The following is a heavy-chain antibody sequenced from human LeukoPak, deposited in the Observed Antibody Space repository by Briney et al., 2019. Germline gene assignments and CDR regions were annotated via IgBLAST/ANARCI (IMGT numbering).Heavy chain of an antibody. V-gene: IGHV1-2*06. Sequence: ASVKVSCKASGYTFTGYYIHWVRQAPGQGLEWMGRINPNSAGTQYAQKSQGRVTMTRDTSISTAYMELSRLTSDDTAVYYCAREGDIFDIWGQGTMVTVSS. CDR2: INPNSAGT. CDR3: AREGDIFDI. J-gene: IGHJ3*02. CDR1: GYTFTGYY.